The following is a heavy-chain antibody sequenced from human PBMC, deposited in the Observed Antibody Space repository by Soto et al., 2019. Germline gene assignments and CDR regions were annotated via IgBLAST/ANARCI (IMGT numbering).Heavy chain of an antibody. CDR3: ARGLAAPHGEPFRFDP. J-gene: IGHJ5*02. CDR1: GGTFSSYA. Sequence: SVKVSCKASGGTFSSYAISWVRQAPGQGLEWMGGIIPIFGTANYAQKFQGRVTITADESTSTAYMELSSLRSEDTAVYYCARGLAAPHGEPFRFDPWGKGTLVTVSS. CDR2: IIPIFGTA. D-gene: IGHD3-10*01. V-gene: IGHV1-69*13.